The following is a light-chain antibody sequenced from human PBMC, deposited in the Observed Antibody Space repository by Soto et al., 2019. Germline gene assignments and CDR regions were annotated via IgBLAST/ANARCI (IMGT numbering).Light chain of an antibody. J-gene: IGLJ1*01. CDR3: CSYAGSSTFWV. CDR1: SSDVGSYNL. V-gene: IGLV2-23*02. Sequence: AALTQPASVSGSPGQSITISCTGTSSDVGSYNLVSWYQQHPGKAPKLMIYEVSKRPSGVSNRFSGSKSGNTASLTISGLQAEDEADYYCCSYAGSSTFWVFGTGTKVTVL. CDR2: EVS.